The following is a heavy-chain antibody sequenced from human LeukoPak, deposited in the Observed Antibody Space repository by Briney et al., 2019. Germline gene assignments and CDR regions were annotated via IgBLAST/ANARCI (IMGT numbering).Heavy chain of an antibody. J-gene: IGHJ4*02. CDR1: GFTFSNDW. D-gene: IGHD3-22*01. CDR2: IKSKTDGGTT. V-gene: IGHV3-15*01. CDR3: TTGDYYDTWF. Sequence: GGSLRLSCAASGFTFSNDWMSWVRQAPGKGLEWVGRIKSKTDGGTTDYAAPVKGRFMISRDDSKNTLSLQLNSLQTEDTAVYYCTTGDYYDTWFWGQGILVTVSS.